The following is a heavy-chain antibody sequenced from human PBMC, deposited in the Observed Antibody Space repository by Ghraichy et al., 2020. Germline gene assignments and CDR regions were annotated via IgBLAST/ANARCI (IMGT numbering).Heavy chain of an antibody. CDR1: GFTFSISD. J-gene: IGHJ3*02. D-gene: IGHD6-25*01. CDR3: ANGPRSGAFDI. Sequence: GESLNNSCAASGFTFSISDMHWVRQAPGKGLEWVAHVTPNGRNNYYADSVKGRFTISRDNSRNTVYLQMNSLRADDTAVYFCANGPRSGAFDIWGQGTMVTVSS. V-gene: IGHV3-30*18. CDR2: VTPNGRNN.